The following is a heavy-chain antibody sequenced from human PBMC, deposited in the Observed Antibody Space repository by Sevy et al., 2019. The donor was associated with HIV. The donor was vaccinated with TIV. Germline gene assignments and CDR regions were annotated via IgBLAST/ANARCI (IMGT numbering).Heavy chain of an antibody. J-gene: IGHJ3*02. CDR2: ICGGDGST. Sequence: GGSLRLSCAASGFRFSSFAMIWVRQAPGKGLEWVSEICGGDGSTYYADSVKGRFTISGDNSKIPVYLLMSCLSAEDITLSYCGKVWHSDDFGADTLDIWGQGTMVTVSS. D-gene: IGHD2-21*01. V-gene: IGHV3-23*01. CDR3: GKVWHSDDFGADTLDI. CDR1: GFRFSSFA.